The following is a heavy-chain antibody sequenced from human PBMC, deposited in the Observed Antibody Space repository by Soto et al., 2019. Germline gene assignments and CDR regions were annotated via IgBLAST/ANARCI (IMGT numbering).Heavy chain of an antibody. CDR3: PRRDPGTSVDY. CDR2: IYRTGST. CDR1: GGSFTSNNW. V-gene: IGHV4-4*02. D-gene: IGHD1-7*01. J-gene: IGHJ4*02. Sequence: SETLCLTCAVSGGSFTSNNWWTWVRQPPGQGLEWIGEIYRTGSTNYNPSLKSRVTISLDKSENQFSLKVTSLTAADTAVYYCPRRDPGTSVDYWGQGTLVTVSS.